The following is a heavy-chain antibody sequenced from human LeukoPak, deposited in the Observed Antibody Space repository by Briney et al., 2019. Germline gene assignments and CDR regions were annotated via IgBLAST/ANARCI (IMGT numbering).Heavy chain of an antibody. V-gene: IGHV4-61*08. J-gene: IGHJ4*02. CDR3: ARSSSSSWYSSFDY. D-gene: IGHD6-13*01. Sequence: SETLSLTCTVSGGSISSGGYYWSWIRQPPGKGLEWIGYIYYSGSTNYNPSLKSRVTISVDTSKNQFSLKLSSVTAADTAVYYCARSSSSSWYSSFDYWGQGTLVTVPS. CDR2: IYYSGST. CDR1: GGSISSGGYY.